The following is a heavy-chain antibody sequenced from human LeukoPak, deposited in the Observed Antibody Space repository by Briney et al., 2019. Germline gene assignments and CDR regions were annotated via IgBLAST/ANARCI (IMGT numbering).Heavy chain of an antibody. J-gene: IGHJ5*02. CDR3: AREGGPTYYYGSGESGWFDP. V-gene: IGHV1-18*04. CDR2: ISAYNGNT. D-gene: IGHD3-10*01. Sequence: ASVKVSCKASGYTFTSYGISWVRQAPGQGLEWMGWISAYNGNTNYAQKLQGRVTMTTDTSTSTAYMELRSLRSDDTAVYYCAREGGPTYYYGSGESGWFDPWGQGTLVTVSS. CDR1: GYTFTSYG.